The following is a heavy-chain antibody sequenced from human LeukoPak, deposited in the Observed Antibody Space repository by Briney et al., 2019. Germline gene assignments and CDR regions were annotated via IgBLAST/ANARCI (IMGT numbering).Heavy chain of an antibody. J-gene: IGHJ4*02. CDR1: GFTFSSYS. CDR3: ARAPLVRGVIPPFDY. Sequence: GGSLRLSCAASGFTFSSYSMNWVRQAPGKGLEGVSFIISDSSAIYYADSVKGRFTISRDNAENSLYLQMNSLRDEDTAVYYCARAPLVRGVIPPFDYWGQGALVSVSS. D-gene: IGHD3-10*01. V-gene: IGHV3-48*02. CDR2: IISDSSAI.